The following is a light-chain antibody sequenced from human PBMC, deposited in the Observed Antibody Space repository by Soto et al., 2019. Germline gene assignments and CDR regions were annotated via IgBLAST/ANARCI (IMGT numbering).Light chain of an antibody. CDR3: QHYGSSLFT. V-gene: IGKV3-20*01. CDR2: GAS. J-gene: IGKJ3*01. CDR1: QSVSSSF. Sequence: EIVLTQSPGTLSLSPGERATLSCRASQSVSSSFLAWYQQKPGQAPRLVIYGASSRATGIPDRFSGSGSATDFTLTISRLEPADFAVYYCQHYGSSLFTFGPGTTVDIK.